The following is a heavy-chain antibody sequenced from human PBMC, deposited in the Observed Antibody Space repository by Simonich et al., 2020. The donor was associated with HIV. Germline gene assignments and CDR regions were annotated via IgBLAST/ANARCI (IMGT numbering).Heavy chain of an antibody. CDR1: GYTFTSYG. V-gene: IGHV1-3*01. CDR2: NNAGKGKT. Sequence: QVQLVQSGAEVKKPGASVKVSCKSSGYTFTSYGIHWVRQAPGQRLEWMGWNNAGKGKTEYSERFQGRVTISRDTSASPVYMELSNLKSEDTAVYYCARDRGGILGQMRSAFDIWGQGTMVTVSS. D-gene: IGHD2-21*01. J-gene: IGHJ3*02. CDR3: ARDRGGILGQMRSAFDI.